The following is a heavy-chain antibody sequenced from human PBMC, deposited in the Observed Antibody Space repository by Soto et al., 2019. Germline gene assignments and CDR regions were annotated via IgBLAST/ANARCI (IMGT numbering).Heavy chain of an antibody. CDR1: GFTFSSYA. D-gene: IGHD3-9*01. CDR2: ITGSGGYT. CDR3: AKERYYDILTGPENYYYHYGMDV. V-gene: IGHV3-23*01. J-gene: IGHJ6*02. Sequence: EVQLLESGGGLVQPGGSLRLSCAASGFTFSSYAMSWVRQAPGKGLEWVSDITGSGGYTFYADSVTGRFTISRDNSKITMYLQMSSLRAEDTAVYYCAKERYYDILTGPENYYYHYGMDVWGQGTTVTVSS.